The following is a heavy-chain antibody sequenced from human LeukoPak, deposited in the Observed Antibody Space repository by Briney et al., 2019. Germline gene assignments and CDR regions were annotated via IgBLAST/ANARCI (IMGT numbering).Heavy chain of an antibody. CDR2: IGSGDGST. J-gene: IGHJ4*02. CDR3: AKDLTVGATTSYYFDN. Sequence: GGSLRLSCAASGFTFSIYAMSWVRQAPGKGLEWLSAIGSGDGSTYYADSVKGRFTISRDNSKNTLYLQMNSLKAEDTALYYCAKDLTVGATTSYYFDNWGQGTLVTVS. V-gene: IGHV3-23*01. D-gene: IGHD1-26*01. CDR1: GFTFSIYA.